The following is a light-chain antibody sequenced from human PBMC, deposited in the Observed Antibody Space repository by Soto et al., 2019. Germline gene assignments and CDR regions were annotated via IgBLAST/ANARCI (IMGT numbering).Light chain of an antibody. J-gene: IGLJ3*02. CDR1: SSDVGNYNR. CDR3: SLYTSRSTWV. V-gene: IGLV2-18*01. CDR2: EVS. Sequence: QSVLTQPPSVSGSPGQSVTISCTGTSSDVGNYNRVSWYQQPPGTAPKLMIYEVSNRPSGVPDRFSGSKSGNTASLTISGLQAEDEADYYCSLYTSRSTWVFGGGTKLTVL.